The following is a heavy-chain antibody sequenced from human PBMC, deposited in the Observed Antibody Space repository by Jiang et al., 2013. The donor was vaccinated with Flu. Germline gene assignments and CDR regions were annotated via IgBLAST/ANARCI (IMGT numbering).Heavy chain of an antibody. CDR1: GYSFTNYW. J-gene: IGHJ5*02. CDR2: IFPDDSDT. D-gene: IGHD2-15*01. Sequence: GAEVKKPGESLKISCKGSGYSFTNYWIGWVRQMPGKGLEWMGIIFPDDSDTRYSPSFQGQVTISADKSTSTAYLQWSSLKASDTAMYYCARLTGTVVVVAPNWFDPWGQGTLVTV. V-gene: IGHV5-51*01. CDR3: ARLTGTVVVVAPNWFDP.